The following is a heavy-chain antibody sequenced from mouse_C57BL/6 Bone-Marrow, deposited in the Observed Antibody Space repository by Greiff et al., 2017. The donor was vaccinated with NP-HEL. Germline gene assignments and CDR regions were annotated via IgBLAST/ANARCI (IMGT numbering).Heavy chain of an antibody. CDR3: ARTDSKDWYFDV. J-gene: IGHJ1*03. CDR1: GYTFTNYW. D-gene: IGHD2-5*01. CDR2: IYPGGGYT. Sequence: QVQLQESGAELVRPGTSVKMSCKASGYTFTNYWIGWAKQRPGHGLEWIGDIYPGGGYTNYNEKFKGKATLTADKSSSTAYMQFSSLTSEDSAIYYCARTDSKDWYFDVWGTGTTVTVSS. V-gene: IGHV1-63*01.